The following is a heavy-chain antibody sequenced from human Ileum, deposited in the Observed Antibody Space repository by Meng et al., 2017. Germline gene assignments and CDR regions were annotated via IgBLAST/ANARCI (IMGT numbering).Heavy chain of an antibody. CDR2: IDWDDDK. D-gene: IGHD3-3*01. V-gene: IGHV2-70*04. CDR3: AAGSGLRMDY. J-gene: IGHJ4*02. Sequence: SGPTLVKPTQTLTLTCTFSGFALSTSGMRASWIRQPPGKALEWLARIDWDDDKFYSTSLKTRLTISKDTSKNQVVLTMTNMDPVDTATYYCAAGSGLRMDYWGQGTLVTVSS. CDR1: GFALSTSGMR.